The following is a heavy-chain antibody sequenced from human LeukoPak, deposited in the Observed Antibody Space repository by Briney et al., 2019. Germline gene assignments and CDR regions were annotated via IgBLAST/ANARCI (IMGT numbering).Heavy chain of an antibody. V-gene: IGHV1-3*01. CDR2: INAGNGNT. CDR1: GYTFTTYA. Sequence: ASVKVSCKASGYTFTTYAMHWVRQAPGQRLEWMGWINAGNGNTKYSQKFQGRVTITRDTSASTAYMELSSLRSEDTAVYYCARFGTSTEVFDYWGQGTLVTVSS. D-gene: IGHD4-23*01. CDR3: ARFGTSTEVFDY. J-gene: IGHJ4*02.